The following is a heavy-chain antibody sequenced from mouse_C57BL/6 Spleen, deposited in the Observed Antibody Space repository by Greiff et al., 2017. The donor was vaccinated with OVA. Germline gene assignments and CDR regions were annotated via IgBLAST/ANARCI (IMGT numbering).Heavy chain of an antibody. CDR2: IDPSDSET. CDR1: GYTFTSYW. CDR3: ARGKGKLYFDY. Sequence: QVQLQQPGAELVRPGSSVKLSCKASGYTFTSYWMHLVKQRPIQGLEWIGNIDPSDSETHYNQKFKDKATLTVDKSSSTAYMQLSSLTSEDSAVYYCARGKGKLYFDYWGQGTTLTVSS. J-gene: IGHJ2*01. V-gene: IGHV1-52*01. D-gene: IGHD2-1*01.